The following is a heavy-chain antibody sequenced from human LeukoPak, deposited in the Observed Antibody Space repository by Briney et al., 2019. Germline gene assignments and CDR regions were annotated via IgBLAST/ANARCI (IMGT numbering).Heavy chain of an antibody. J-gene: IGHJ4*02. Sequence: GASVKVSCKASGYTFSNYGITWVRQAPGQGLEWMGWISAKNGDTKYSQKFQGRVTMTTDTSTSTAYMELRSLTSDDTALYYCAKGQWLRDAPSDFWGQGTLVTVSA. D-gene: IGHD5-12*01. CDR2: ISAKNGDT. CDR3: AKGQWLRDAPSDF. V-gene: IGHV1-18*01. CDR1: GYTFSNYG.